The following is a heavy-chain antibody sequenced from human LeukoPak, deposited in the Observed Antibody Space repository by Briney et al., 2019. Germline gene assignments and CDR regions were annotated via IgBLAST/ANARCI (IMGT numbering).Heavy chain of an antibody. CDR3: ASGKYQLLGVLRGDWFDP. D-gene: IGHD2-2*01. J-gene: IGHJ5*02. Sequence: SVKVSCKASGGTFSSYAISWVRQAPGQGLEWMGGIIPIFGTANYAQKFQGRVTITADKSTSTAYMELSSLRSEDTAVYYCASGKYQLLGVLRGDWFDPWGQGTLVTVSS. CDR2: IIPIFGTA. CDR1: GGTFSSYA. V-gene: IGHV1-69*06.